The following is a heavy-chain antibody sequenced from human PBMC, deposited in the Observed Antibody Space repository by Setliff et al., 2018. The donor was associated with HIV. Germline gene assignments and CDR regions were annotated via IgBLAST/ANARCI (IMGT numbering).Heavy chain of an antibody. Sequence: SETLSLTCTVSGSSITSSSFYWGWIRQPPGKGLEWIGSMTYVGSTSFSPSLKSRVTMSIDTSKSQFSLKLSSVTAADTAVYYCVRQADCGGDCVLGYWGQGTLVTVSS. CDR1: GSSITSSSFY. CDR2: MTYVGST. V-gene: IGHV4-39*01. J-gene: IGHJ4*02. CDR3: VRQADCGGDCVLGY. D-gene: IGHD2-21*02.